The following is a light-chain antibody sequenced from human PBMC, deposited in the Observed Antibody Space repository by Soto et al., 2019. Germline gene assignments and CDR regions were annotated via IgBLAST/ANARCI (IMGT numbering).Light chain of an antibody. CDR3: QQYSDWPRT. CDR1: QSVRGY. J-gene: IGKJ1*01. Sequence: EIVLTQSPATLSVSPGERATLSCRASQSVRGYLAWYQQKPGQTPRLLIYDASTRATGIPARFSGSASGTDFTLTISSLPSEDLAVYYCQQYSDWPRTFGQGTKVEIE. CDR2: DAS. V-gene: IGKV3-15*01.